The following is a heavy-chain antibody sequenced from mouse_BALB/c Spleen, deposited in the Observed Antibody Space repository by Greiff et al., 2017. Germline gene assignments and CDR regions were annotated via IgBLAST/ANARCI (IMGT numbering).Heavy chain of an antibody. J-gene: IGHJ3*01. Sequence: QVQLQQSGAELAKPGASVKMSCKASGYTFTSYWMHWVNQRPGQGLEWIGYINPSTGYTEYNQKFKDKATLTADKSSSTAYMQLSSLTSEDSAVYYCARWGDWFAYWGQGTLVTVSA. CDR1: GYTFTSYW. CDR2: INPSTGYT. V-gene: IGHV1-7*01. CDR3: ARWGDWFAY.